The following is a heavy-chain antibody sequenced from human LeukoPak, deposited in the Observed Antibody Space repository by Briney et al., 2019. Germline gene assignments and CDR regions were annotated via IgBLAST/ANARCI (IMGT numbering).Heavy chain of an antibody. D-gene: IGHD4-17*01. CDR1: GFTFSSYE. CDR2: VSTSGGST. V-gene: IGHV3-23*01. CDR3: AKRRTTVISLDQ. J-gene: IGHJ4*02. Sequence: PGGSLRLSCAASGFTFSSYEMNWVRQAPGKGLEWVSAVSTSGGSTYYADSVKGRFTISRDNSKNTLYLQMNSLRAEDTAVYYCAKRRTTVISLDQWGQGTQVTVSS.